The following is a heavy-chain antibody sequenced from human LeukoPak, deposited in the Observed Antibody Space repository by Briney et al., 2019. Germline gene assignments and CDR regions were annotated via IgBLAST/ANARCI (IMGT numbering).Heavy chain of an antibody. J-gene: IGHJ4*02. CDR1: GFTFRSYG. CDR3: ARDRAYSGNDATYFDC. V-gene: IGHV3-30*03. CDR2: VSSDGSKK. Sequence: PGRSLRLSCAASGFTFRSYGMHWVRQAPGKGLEWVAVVSSDGSKKFYADSVKGRFSISRDNSKNTLYLQMNSLRTEDTAVYYCARDRAYSGNDATYFDCWGQGTLVTVSS. D-gene: IGHD5-12*01.